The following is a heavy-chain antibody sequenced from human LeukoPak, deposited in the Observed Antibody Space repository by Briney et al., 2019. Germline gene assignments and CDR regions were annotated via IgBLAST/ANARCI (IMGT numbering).Heavy chain of an antibody. V-gene: IGHV1-46*01. CDR1: GYIFTNHS. D-gene: IGHD4-17*01. Sequence: ASVKVSCKASGYIFTNHSMHWVRQAPGQGLEWMGIINPSGGSRSYAQKFQGRVTLTRDMSTTTVYMEMNYLRSEDTAVYYCARGPPHGDYVRVWFDPWGQGTLVTVSS. CDR3: ARGPPHGDYVRVWFDP. J-gene: IGHJ5*02. CDR2: INPSGGSR.